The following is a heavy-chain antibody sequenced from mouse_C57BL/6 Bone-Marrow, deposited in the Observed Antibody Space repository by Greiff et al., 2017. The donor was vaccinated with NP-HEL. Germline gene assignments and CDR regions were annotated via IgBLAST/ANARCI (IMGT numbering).Heavy chain of an antibody. CDR2: IYPGDGDT. Sequence: QVQLQQSGPELVKPGASVKISCKASGYAFSSSWMNWVKQRPGKGLEWIGRIYPGDGDTNYNGKFKGKATLTADKSSSTAYMQLRSLTSEDSAVYFCARYAWEGFDYWGQGTTLTVTS. V-gene: IGHV1-82*01. CDR1: GYAFSSSW. J-gene: IGHJ2*01. CDR3: ARYAWEGFDY. D-gene: IGHD4-1*01.